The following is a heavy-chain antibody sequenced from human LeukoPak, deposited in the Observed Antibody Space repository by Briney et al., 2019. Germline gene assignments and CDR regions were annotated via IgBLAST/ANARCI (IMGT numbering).Heavy chain of an antibody. CDR1: GFTVSSNY. CDR2: IYSGGDT. V-gene: IGHV3-53*01. J-gene: IGHJ4*02. CDR3: ARGNGGSWYRFDY. D-gene: IGHD6-13*01. Sequence: GGSLRLSCAASGFTVSSNYMSWVRQAPGRGLEWVSVIYSGGDTYYADSVEGRFTISRDNSKNTLYLQMNSLRAEDTAVYYCARGNGGSWYRFDYWGQGTLVTVSS.